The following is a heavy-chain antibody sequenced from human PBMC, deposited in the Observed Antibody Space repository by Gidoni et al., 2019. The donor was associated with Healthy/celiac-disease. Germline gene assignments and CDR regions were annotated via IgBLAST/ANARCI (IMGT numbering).Heavy chain of an antibody. Sequence: QVQLQESGPGLVKPSQTLSLTCTVAGGSISSADYYWSWIRQPPGKGLAWIGYIYYSGSTYYNPSLKSRVTISVDTSKNQFSLKLSSVTAADTAVYYCARGRLRVGADVLDYWGQGTLVTVSS. CDR1: GGSISSADYY. V-gene: IGHV4-30-4*01. CDR2: IYYSGST. J-gene: IGHJ4*02. D-gene: IGHD1-26*01. CDR3: ARGRLRVGADVLDY.